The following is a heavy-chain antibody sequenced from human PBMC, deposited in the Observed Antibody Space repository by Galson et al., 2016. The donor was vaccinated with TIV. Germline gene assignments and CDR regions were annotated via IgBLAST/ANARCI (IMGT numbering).Heavy chain of an antibody. Sequence: SLRLSCAASGFTFSDYWMHGVRQAPGKGLEWVANIKQDGSEKYYVDSVKGRFIISRDNTKNSLYLQMNSLGAEDTAVYYCARRYFDLWGRGTLVTVSS. J-gene: IGHJ2*01. V-gene: IGHV3-7*03. CDR2: IKQDGSEK. CDR1: GFTFSDYW. CDR3: ARRYFDL.